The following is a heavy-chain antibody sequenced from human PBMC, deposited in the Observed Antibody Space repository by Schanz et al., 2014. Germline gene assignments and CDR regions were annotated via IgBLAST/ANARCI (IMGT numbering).Heavy chain of an antibody. CDR1: GYTFTSYD. Sequence: VQLVQSGAEVKRPGASVRVSCKASGYTFTSYDFNWVRQAPGQGLEWMGWMNPNSGNTGYAQKFQGRVTMTRNTSISTAYMELSSLRSEDTAVYYCATMWGYCTATACQILEVLDVWGQGTMVTVSS. CDR3: ATMWGYCTATACQILEVLDV. CDR2: MNPNSGNT. J-gene: IGHJ3*01. V-gene: IGHV1-8*01. D-gene: IGHD2-8*02.